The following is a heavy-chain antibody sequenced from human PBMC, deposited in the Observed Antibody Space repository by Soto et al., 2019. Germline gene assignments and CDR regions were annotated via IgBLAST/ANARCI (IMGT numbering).Heavy chain of an antibody. J-gene: IGHJ4*02. CDR1: GFIFNNYG. V-gene: IGHV3-30*03. D-gene: IGHD3-10*01. Sequence: QGQLVESGGGAVQPGRSLRLSCAASGFIFNNYGMHWVRQAPGKGLEWVALISHDGSNKYYADYLKGRSTISRDNSKNTLHLQMNSLRAADTAVYYCARDRPVKARSGSLSFWGQGTLVTVSS. CDR3: ARDRPVKARSGSLSF. CDR2: ISHDGSNK.